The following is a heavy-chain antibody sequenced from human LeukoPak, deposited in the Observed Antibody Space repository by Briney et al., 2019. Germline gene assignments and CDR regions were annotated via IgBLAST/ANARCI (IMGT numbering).Heavy chain of an antibody. CDR2: ISGSGGST. V-gene: IGHV3-23*01. CDR1: GFTFSSYA. D-gene: IGHD3-22*01. J-gene: IGHJ4*02. CDR3: ANYDSSGYYYFDY. Sequence: GGSLRLSCAASGFTFSSYAMSWVRQAPGKGLEWVSAISGSGGSTYHADSVKGRFTISRDNSKNTLYLQMNSLRAEDTAVYYCANYDSSGYYYFDYWGQGTLVTVSS.